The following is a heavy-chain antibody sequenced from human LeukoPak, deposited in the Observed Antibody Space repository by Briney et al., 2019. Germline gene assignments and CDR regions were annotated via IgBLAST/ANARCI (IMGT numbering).Heavy chain of an antibody. CDR3: ARVTYNWNDDFDY. Sequence: GASVKVSCKASGYTFTGYYMHWVRQAPGQGLEWMGWINPNSGGTNYAQKFQGRVTVTRDTSISTAYMELSRLRSDDTAVYYCARVTYNWNDDFDYWGQGTLVTVSS. V-gene: IGHV1-2*02. CDR1: GYTFTGYY. J-gene: IGHJ4*02. CDR2: INPNSGGT. D-gene: IGHD1-1*01.